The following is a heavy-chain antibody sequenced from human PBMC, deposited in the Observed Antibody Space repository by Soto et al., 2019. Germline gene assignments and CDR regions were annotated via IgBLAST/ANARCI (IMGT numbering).Heavy chain of an antibody. V-gene: IGHV4-34*01. CDR3: SRGHDRDWGDDRFDY. J-gene: IGHJ4*02. CDR2: INHSGST. D-gene: IGHD7-27*01. CDR1: GGSFSGYY. Sequence: SETLSLTCAVYGGSFSGYYWSWIRQPPGKGLEWIGEINHSGSTNYNPSLKSRVPVSVDTSKTQFSLKLSSVTAADTAVYYCSRGHDRDWGDDRFDYWGQGTLVTVSS.